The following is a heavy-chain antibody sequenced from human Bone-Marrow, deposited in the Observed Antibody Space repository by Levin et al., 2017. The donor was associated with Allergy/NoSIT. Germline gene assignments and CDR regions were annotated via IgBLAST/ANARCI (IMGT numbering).Heavy chain of an antibody. V-gene: IGHV2-5*02. Sequence: QTLSLTCTFSGFSLSSSPVGVAWIRQPPGKALEWLAIIYWDDDRRYSPSLKSRLTITKDTPKSQVVLTVTNMDPADTATCFCAHRDRDGARSNWEGFYLDNWGQGILVTVSS. CDR2: IYWDDDR. J-gene: IGHJ4*02. D-gene: IGHD7-27*01. CDR3: AHRDRDGARSNWEGFYLDN. CDR1: GFSLSSSPVG.